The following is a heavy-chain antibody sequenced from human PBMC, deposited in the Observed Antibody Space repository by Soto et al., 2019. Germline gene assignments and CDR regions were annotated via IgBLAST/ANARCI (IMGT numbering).Heavy chain of an antibody. D-gene: IGHD4-4*01. V-gene: IGHV1-2*04. J-gene: IGHJ6*02. CDR3: ARVFNSNYVSGLDV. Sequence: QVQLVQSGAEVKRPGSSVKVSCKASGGTFSRDAISWVRQAPGQGLEWMGGIIPNSGGTNYAEKFQGWVTMTRDTSIRTAYMELSRLRSDDTAVFYCARVFNSNYVSGLDVWGQGTTVTVSS. CDR2: IIPNSGGT. CDR1: GGTFSRDA.